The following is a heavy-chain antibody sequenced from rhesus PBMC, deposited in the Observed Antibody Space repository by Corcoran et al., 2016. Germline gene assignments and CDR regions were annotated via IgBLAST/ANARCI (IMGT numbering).Heavy chain of an antibody. CDR1: GVSISSNY. V-gene: IGHV4-173*01. J-gene: IGHJ6*01. D-gene: IGHD3-3*01. Sequence: LQLQESGPGLVKPSETLSLTCAVSGVSISSNYWSWIRRPPGKGLEWIGRISGSGGSTDYNPPLKSRVTMSTDTSKNQFAVKRSSVTAADTAVYDCARGIFGPFDSWGQGVVVTVSS. CDR2: ISGSGGST. CDR3: ARGIFGPFDS.